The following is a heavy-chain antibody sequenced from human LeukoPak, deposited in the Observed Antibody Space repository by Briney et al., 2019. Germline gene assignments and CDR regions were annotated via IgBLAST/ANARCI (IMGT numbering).Heavy chain of an antibody. D-gene: IGHD5-18*01. CDR2: IKQDGSEK. CDR3: AKDLSDPVMVIES. Sequence: PGRSLRLFCAASRFTFSSYWMSWVRQAPGKGLEWVANIKQDGSEKYYVDSVKGRFTISRDNTRNSLYLQMSSLRAEDTAVYYCAKDLSDPVMVIESWGQGTLVTVSS. J-gene: IGHJ4*02. CDR1: RFTFSSYW. V-gene: IGHV3-7*03.